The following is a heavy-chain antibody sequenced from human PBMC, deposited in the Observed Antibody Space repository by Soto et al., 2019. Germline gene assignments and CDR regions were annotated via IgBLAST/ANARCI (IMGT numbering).Heavy chain of an antibody. Sequence: SQTLSLTCAISGDSVSSNSAAWNWIRQSPSRGLEWLGRTYYRSKWYNDYAVSVKSRITINPDTSKNQFSLQLNSVTPEDTAVYYCARDPGGGSSWYYYYGMDVWGQGTTVTVSS. CDR1: GDSVSSNSAA. CDR2: TYYRSKWYN. J-gene: IGHJ6*02. CDR3: ARDPGGGSSWYYYYGMDV. D-gene: IGHD6-13*01. V-gene: IGHV6-1*01.